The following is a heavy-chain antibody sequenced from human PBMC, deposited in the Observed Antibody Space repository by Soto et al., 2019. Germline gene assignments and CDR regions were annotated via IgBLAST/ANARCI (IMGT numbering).Heavy chain of an antibody. CDR3: ARHRAYPYHFAY. Sequence: SGPTLVNPTQTLTLTCTFSGFSLSTTGMSVSWFRQPPGKALEWLAHIDWEDDKFYSTSLETRLTISKDTSKNQVVLTMTNMEPADTATYFCARHRAYPYHFAYWGQGALVTVSS. J-gene: IGHJ4*02. CDR1: GFSLSTTGMS. D-gene: IGHD3-10*01. V-gene: IGHV2-70*04. CDR2: IDWEDDK.